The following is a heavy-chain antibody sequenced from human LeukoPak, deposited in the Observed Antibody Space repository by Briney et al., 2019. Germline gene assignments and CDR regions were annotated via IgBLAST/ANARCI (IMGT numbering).Heavy chain of an antibody. CDR3: ASRVAAPFDY. D-gene: IGHD6-19*01. CDR2: INHSGST. J-gene: IGHJ4*02. Sequence: SETLSLTCAVYGGSFSGYYWSWLRRPPGKGLEWIGEINHSGSTNYNPSLKSRVTISVDTSKNQFSLKLSSVTAADTAVYYCASRVAAPFDYWGQGTLVTVSS. V-gene: IGHV4-34*01. CDR1: GGSFSGYY.